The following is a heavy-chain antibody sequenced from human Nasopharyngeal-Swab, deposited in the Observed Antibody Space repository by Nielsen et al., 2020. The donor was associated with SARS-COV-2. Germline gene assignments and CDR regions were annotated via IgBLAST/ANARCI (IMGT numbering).Heavy chain of an antibody. Sequence: SETLSLTCAVYGGSFSGYYWSWIRQPPGKGLAWIGEINHSGSTNYNPSLKSRVTISVDTSKNQFSLKLSSVTAADTAVYYCARRGGVVPAAIPYYYYYMDVWGKGTTVTVSS. CDR3: ARRGGVVPAAIPYYYYYMDV. J-gene: IGHJ6*03. D-gene: IGHD2-2*02. CDR1: GGSFSGYY. CDR2: INHSGST. V-gene: IGHV4-34*01.